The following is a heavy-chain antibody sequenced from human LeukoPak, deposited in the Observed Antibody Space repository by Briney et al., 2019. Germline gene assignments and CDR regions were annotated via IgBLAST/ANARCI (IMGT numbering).Heavy chain of an antibody. CDR2: ISGSAGST. V-gene: IGHV3-23*01. CDR3: AKVVGMATTYFFDH. CDR1: GFTFSSYA. Sequence: GGSLRLSCEPSGFTFSSYAMSWVRQAPGKGLEWVSVISGSAGSTYYADSVKGRFTISRDNSKNTLYLQMNSLRAEDTAVYYCAKVVGMATTYFFDHWGQGTLVTVSS. D-gene: IGHD5-24*01. J-gene: IGHJ4*02.